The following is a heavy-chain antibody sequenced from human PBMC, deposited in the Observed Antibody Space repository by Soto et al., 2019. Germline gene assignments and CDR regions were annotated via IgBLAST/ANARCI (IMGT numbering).Heavy chain of an antibody. CDR2: ITNSGSSI. CDR3: AKGTLASCSGSRCYPLDS. Sequence: GGSLRLSCAASGFYFSNYAMSWVRQAPGRGLECVSVITNSGSSIAYADPVRGRFTISRDNSNNTLYLQMNSLRAEDTAIYYCAKGTLASCSGSRCYPLDSWGHGTLVNVSS. V-gene: IGHV3-23*01. CDR1: GFYFSNYA. J-gene: IGHJ5*01. D-gene: IGHD2-15*01.